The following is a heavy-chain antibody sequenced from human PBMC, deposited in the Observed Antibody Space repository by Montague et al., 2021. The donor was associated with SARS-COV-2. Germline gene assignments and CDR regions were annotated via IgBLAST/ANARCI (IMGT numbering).Heavy chain of an antibody. CDR2: ISSSGGI. V-gene: IGHV4-4*07. J-gene: IGHJ4*02. Sequence: SETLSLTCTVSGSISGYYWTWIRQPAGKGLEWIGWISSSGGIDXXAPPXCRVTMSLGTSKIQLSLKLSPVTAADTAVYYCAIQYIGYNRRFDYWGQGALVTVSP. D-gene: IGHD5-12*01. CDR1: GSISGYY. CDR3: AIQYIGYNRRFDY.